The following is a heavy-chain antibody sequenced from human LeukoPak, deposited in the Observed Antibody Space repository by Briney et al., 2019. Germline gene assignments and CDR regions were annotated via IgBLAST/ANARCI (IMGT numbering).Heavy chain of an antibody. CDR2: ISSDGSNK. D-gene: IGHD3-10*01. CDR3: ARVQRAGDLELFGMDV. V-gene: IGHV3-30*04. CDR1: GFTFSRYA. Sequence: PGRSLRLSCAASGFTFSRYAMHWVRQTPGQGLEWVAVISSDGSNKYYADSVRGRFTISRDISKNTLYLEMNSLRGEDTALYYCARVQRAGDLELFGMDVWGQATTVTVSS. J-gene: IGHJ6*02.